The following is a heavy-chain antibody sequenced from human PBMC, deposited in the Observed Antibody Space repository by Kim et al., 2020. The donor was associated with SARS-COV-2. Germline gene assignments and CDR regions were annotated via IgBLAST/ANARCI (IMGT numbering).Heavy chain of an antibody. CDR3: ARDRLLGGAFDI. V-gene: IGHV4-59*01. CDR2: IYYSGST. CDR1: GGSISSYY. J-gene: IGHJ3*02. D-gene: IGHD3-16*01. Sequence: SETLSLTCTVSGGSISSYYWSWIRQPPGKGLEWIGYIYYSGSTNYNPSLKSRVTISVDTSKNQFSLKLSSVTAADTAVYYCARDRLLGGAFDIWGQGTMVTVSS.